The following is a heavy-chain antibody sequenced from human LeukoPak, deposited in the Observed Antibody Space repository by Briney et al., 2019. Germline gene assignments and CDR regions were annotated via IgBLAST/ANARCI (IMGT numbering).Heavy chain of an antibody. D-gene: IGHD1-26*01. J-gene: IGHJ3*02. Sequence: PGGSLRLSCAASGFTFSSYGMHWVRQAPGKGLEWVAVIWYDGSNKYYADSVKGRFTISRDNSKNTLYLQMNSLRAEDTAVYYCAKSTIVGATVDAFDIWGQGTMVTVSS. V-gene: IGHV3-30*02. CDR1: GFTFSSYG. CDR2: IWYDGSNK. CDR3: AKSTIVGATVDAFDI.